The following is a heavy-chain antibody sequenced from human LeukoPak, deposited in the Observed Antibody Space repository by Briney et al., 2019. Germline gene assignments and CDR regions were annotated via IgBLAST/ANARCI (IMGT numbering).Heavy chain of an antibody. CDR1: GGTFSSYA. V-gene: IGHV1-69*13. Sequence: GASVKVSCKASGGTFSSYAISWVRQAPGQGLEWMGGIIPIFGTANYAQKFQGRVTITADESTSTAYMELSSLRSEDTAVYYCVKVGTTGTNNWFDSWGQGTLVTVSS. D-gene: IGHD1-7*01. J-gene: IGHJ5*01. CDR2: IIPIFGTA. CDR3: VKVGTTGTNNWFDS.